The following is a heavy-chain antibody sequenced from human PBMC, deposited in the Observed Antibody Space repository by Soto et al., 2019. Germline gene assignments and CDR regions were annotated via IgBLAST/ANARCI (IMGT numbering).Heavy chain of an antibody. CDR2: ISYDGSNK. CDR3: AKDVKYYDFCSGGSCYSVNFDY. CDR1: GFTFSSYG. Sequence: GGSLRLSCAASGFTFSSYGMHWVRQAPGKGLEWVAVISYDGSNKYYADSVKGRFTISRDNSKNTLYLQMNSLRAEDTAVYYCAKDVKYYDFCSGGSCYSVNFDYWGQGTLVTVSS. V-gene: IGHV3-30*18. D-gene: IGHD2-15*01. J-gene: IGHJ4*02.